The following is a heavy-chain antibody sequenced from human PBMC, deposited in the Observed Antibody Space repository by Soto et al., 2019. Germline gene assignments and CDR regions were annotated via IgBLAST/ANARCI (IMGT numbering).Heavy chain of an antibody. V-gene: IGHV3-21*01. CDR3: ARGKYYYGSGSRRDYYGMDV. J-gene: IGHJ6*02. CDR1: GFIYSSYS. Sequence: GGSLRLSCAASGFIYSSYSSNWVRQTPGKGLEWVSSISSSGNYIYYADSVKGRFTISRDNAKNSVYLQMNSLRAEDTAVYYCARGKYYYGSGSRRDYYGMDVWGQGTTVTVSS. D-gene: IGHD3-10*01. CDR2: ISSSGNYI.